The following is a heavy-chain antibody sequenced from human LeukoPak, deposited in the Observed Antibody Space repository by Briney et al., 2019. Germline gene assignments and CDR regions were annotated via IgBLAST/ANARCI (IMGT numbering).Heavy chain of an antibody. CDR2: TYYRSKWFN. D-gene: IGHD2-15*01. Sequence: SQTLSLTCVISGDSVSSNTTGWNWIRQSPSRGLEWLGRTYYRSKWFNDYEVSVKSRITTSPDTSKNQFSLHLNSVTPEDTAVYYCARGGGSCDYWGQGTLVTVSS. J-gene: IGHJ4*02. CDR1: GDSVSSNTTG. CDR3: ARGGGSCDY. V-gene: IGHV6-1*01.